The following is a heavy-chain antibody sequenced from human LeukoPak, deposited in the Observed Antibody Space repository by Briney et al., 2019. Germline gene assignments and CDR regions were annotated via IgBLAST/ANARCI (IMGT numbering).Heavy chain of an antibody. V-gene: IGHV1-8*01. CDR2: MNPNSGNT. Sequence: GASVKVSCKASGYTFTSYDINWVRQATGQGLEWMGWMNPNSGNTGYAQRFQGRVTMTRNTSISTAYMELSSLRSEDTAVYYCARFPIERKLAGYFQHWGQGTLVTVSS. J-gene: IGHJ1*01. CDR1: GYTFTSYD. D-gene: IGHD1-7*01. CDR3: ARFPIERKLAGYFQH.